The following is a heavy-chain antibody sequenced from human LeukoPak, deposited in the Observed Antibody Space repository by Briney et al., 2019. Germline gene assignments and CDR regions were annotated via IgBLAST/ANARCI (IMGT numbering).Heavy chain of an antibody. J-gene: IGHJ4*02. CDR1: GFTVSSNY. CDR2: IYSGGST. CDR3: ARLAASRHYYFDY. V-gene: IGHV3-66*04. D-gene: IGHD6-13*01. Sequence: GSLRLSCAASGFTVSSNYMSWVRQAPGKGLEWVSVIYSGGSTYYADSVKGRFTISRDNSKNTLYLQMNSLRAEGTAVYYCARLAASRHYYFDYWGQGTLVTVSS.